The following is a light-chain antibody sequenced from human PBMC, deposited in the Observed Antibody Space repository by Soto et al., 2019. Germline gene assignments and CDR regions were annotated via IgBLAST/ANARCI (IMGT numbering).Light chain of an antibody. CDR1: QDIIDY. CDR2: DAS. J-gene: IGKJ4*01. Sequence: DVPMTQSPSSLSASVGDRVTITCQASQDIIDYLNWYQQKPGKAPKLLIYDASNLETGVPSRFSGSGSGTDFTFTISSLQPEDIATYYCQHYDNLPTFGGGTKV. V-gene: IGKV1-33*01. CDR3: QHYDNLPT.